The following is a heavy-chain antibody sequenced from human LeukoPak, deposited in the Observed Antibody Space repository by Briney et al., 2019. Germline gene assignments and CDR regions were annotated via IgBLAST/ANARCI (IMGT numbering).Heavy chain of an antibody. CDR3: VRVIAGEY. D-gene: IGHD2-21*01. CDR1: GFTFGSYS. Sequence: GGSLRLSCAASGFTFGSYSMNWVRQAPGKGLEWISYISSSTSTIHYADSVKGRFTVSRDNANNSLYLQMNNLRAEDTAVYYCVRVIAGEYWGQGTLVTVSS. J-gene: IGHJ4*02. V-gene: IGHV3-48*04. CDR2: ISSSTSTI.